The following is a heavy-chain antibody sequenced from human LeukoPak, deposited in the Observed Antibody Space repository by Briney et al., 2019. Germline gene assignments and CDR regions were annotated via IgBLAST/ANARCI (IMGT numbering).Heavy chain of an antibody. CDR1: GFTFSSYA. Sequence: GGSLRLSCAASGFTFSSYAMSWVRQAPGKGLEWVSAISGSGRSTYYADSVKGRFTISRDNSKNTLYLQMNSLRAEDTAVYYCAKELGYCSSTSCYTYFDYWGQGTLVTVSS. J-gene: IGHJ4*02. D-gene: IGHD2-2*02. V-gene: IGHV3-23*01. CDR2: ISGSGRST. CDR3: AKELGYCSSTSCYTYFDY.